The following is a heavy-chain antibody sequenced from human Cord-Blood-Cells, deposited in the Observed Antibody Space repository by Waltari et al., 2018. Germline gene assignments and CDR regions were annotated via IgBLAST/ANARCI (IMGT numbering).Heavy chain of an antibody. J-gene: IGHJ4*02. CDR3: ARSPYDILTGYYRFFDY. CDR2: MNPNSGNT. D-gene: IGHD3-9*01. CDR1: GYTFTSYD. Sequence: QVQLVQSGAEVKKPGASVKVSCKASGYTFTSYDINWVRQATGQGLEWMGWMNPNSGNTGDAQKFQGRVTITRNTSISTAYMELGSLRSEDTAVYYCARSPYDILTGYYRFFDYWGQGTLVTVSS. V-gene: IGHV1-8*03.